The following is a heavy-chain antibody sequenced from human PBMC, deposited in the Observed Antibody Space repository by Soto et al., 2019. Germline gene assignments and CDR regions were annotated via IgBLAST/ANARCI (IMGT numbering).Heavy chain of an antibody. D-gene: IGHD3-10*01. CDR2: IATYNSNR. CDR1: GDTFTNFG. V-gene: IGHV1-18*01. Sequence: HLVQSGPEVKKPGASITVSCKTSGDTFTNFGLSWVGQAPGQGLEWMGWIATYNSNRNYAQKFQGRLTLTTDTSTSTAYMELKSLRYDGTAVYYCATVLRGVVNWFDPWGQGTLVTVSS. CDR3: ATVLRGVVNWFDP. J-gene: IGHJ5*02.